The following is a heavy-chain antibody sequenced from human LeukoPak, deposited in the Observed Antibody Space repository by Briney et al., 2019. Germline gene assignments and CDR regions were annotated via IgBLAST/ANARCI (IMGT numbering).Heavy chain of an antibody. J-gene: IGHJ6*02. CDR1: GYSFTSYG. V-gene: IGHV1-18*01. CDR3: ASSNPIDGIAAAGKAAAATKGRRKYYYYGMDV. Sequence: ASLKVSCKASGYSFTSYGITWVRQAPGQGLEWMGWISTYDGHANYAQKLQGRVTLTTDTSTVTAYMELRSLRSDDTAVYYCASSNPIDGIAAAGKAAAATKGRRKYYYYGMDVWGQGTTVTVSS. D-gene: IGHD6-13*01. CDR2: ISTYDGHA.